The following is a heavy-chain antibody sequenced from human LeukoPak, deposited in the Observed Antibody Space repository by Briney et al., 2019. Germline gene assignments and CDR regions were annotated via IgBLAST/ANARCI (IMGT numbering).Heavy chain of an antibody. Sequence: GGSLRLSCAASGFTFSSYWMHWVRQAPGKGLVWVSRINSDRITTKYADSVKGRFTISRDNAKNTLYLQMNSLRAEDTAVYYCAREVSGDPWYNWFDPWGQGTLVTVSS. CDR3: AREVSGDPWYNWFDP. CDR2: INSDRITT. V-gene: IGHV3-74*03. CDR1: GFTFSSYW. D-gene: IGHD4-17*01. J-gene: IGHJ5*02.